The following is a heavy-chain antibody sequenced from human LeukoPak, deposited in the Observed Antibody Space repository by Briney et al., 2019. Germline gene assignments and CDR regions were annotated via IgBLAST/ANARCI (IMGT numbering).Heavy chain of an antibody. V-gene: IGHV1-2*02. J-gene: IGHJ4*02. D-gene: IGHD3-22*01. CDR3: ARVRSLFYDSSGYLFDY. CDR1: GYTFTGYY. CDR2: INPNSGGT. Sequence: ASVKVSCKASGYTFTGYYMHWVRQAPGQGLEWMGWINPNSGGTNYAQKFQGRFTMTRDTSISTAYMELSRLRSDDTAVYYCARVRSLFYDSSGYLFDYWGQGTLVTVSS.